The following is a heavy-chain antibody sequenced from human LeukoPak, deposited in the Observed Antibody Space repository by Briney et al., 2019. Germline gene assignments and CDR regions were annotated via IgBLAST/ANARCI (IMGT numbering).Heavy chain of an antibody. D-gene: IGHD2-15*01. Sequence: SETLSLTCAVYGGSFSGYYWSWIRQPPGKGLEWIGEINHSGSTNYNPSLKSRVTISVVTSKNQFSLKLSSVTAADTAVYYCARGLPGVGSPFDYWGQGTLVTVSS. CDR2: INHSGST. V-gene: IGHV4-34*01. J-gene: IGHJ4*02. CDR1: GGSFSGYY. CDR3: ARGLPGVGSPFDY.